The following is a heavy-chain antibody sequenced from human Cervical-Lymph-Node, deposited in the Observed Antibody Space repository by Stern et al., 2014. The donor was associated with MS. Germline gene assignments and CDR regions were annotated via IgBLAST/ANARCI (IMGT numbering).Heavy chain of an antibody. CDR2: TDSIGRT. CDR1: GDAISNYY. CDR3: ARDQAGPVDY. V-gene: IGHV4-59*01. Sequence: QVQLQESGPGLVKPSETLSLNCTVSGDAISNYYWGWIRQPPGKELEWIGHTDSIGRTNYSPSLKSRVTISVDKSKNQFFLRLTSVTAADTAVYFCARDQAGPVDYWGQGILVTVSS. J-gene: IGHJ4*02.